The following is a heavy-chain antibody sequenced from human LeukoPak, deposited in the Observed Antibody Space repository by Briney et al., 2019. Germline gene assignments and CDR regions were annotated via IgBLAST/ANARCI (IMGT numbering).Heavy chain of an antibody. V-gene: IGHV4-39*07. CDR3: ARVGGIAVAGYFDY. D-gene: IGHD6-19*01. CDR2: IYYSGST. J-gene: IGHJ4*02. CDR1: GDSISSRTYY. Sequence: PSATLSLTCTVSGDSISSRTYYWAWIRQSPGTGLEWLGSIYYSGSTYYNPSLKSRVTISVDTSKNQFSLKLSSVTAADTAVYYCARVGGIAVAGYFDYWRQGTLVTVSS.